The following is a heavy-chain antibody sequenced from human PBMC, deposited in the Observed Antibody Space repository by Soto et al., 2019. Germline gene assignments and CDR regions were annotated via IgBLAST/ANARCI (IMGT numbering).Heavy chain of an antibody. CDR3: ARAPVGATTNWFDP. Sequence: GGSLRLSCAASGFTFSSYGMHWVRQAPGKGLEWVAVIWYDGSNKYYADSVKGRFTISRDNSKNTLYLQMNSQRAEDTAVYYCARAPVGATTNWFDPWGQGTLVTVSS. D-gene: IGHD1-26*01. J-gene: IGHJ5*02. CDR1: GFTFSSYG. V-gene: IGHV3-33*01. CDR2: IWYDGSNK.